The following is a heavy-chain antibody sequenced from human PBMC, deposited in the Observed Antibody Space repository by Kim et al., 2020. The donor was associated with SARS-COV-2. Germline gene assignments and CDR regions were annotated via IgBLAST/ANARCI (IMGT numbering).Heavy chain of an antibody. J-gene: IGHJ4*02. V-gene: IGHV1-69*13. CDR1: GGTFSSYA. CDR2: IIPIFGTA. D-gene: IGHD5-12*01. CDR3: ARRVGDGYNYMYFDY. Sequence: SVKVSCKASGGTFSSYAIIWVRQAPGQGLEWMGGIIPIFGTANYAQKFQGRVTITADESTSTAYMELSSLRSEDTAVYYRARRVGDGYNYMYFDYWGQGTLVTVSA.